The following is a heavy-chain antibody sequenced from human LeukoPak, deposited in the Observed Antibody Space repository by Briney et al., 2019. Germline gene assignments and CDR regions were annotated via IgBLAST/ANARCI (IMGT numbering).Heavy chain of an antibody. CDR2: IRYDGSNK. D-gene: IGHD6-6*01. V-gene: IGHV3-30*02. Sequence: GGSLRLSCAASGFTVSSNYMSWVRQAPGKGLEWVAFIRYDGSNKYYADSVKGRFTISRDNSKNTLYLQMNSLRAEDTAVYYCARGGHSSLLGVDYWGQGTLVTVSS. CDR3: ARGGHSSLLGVDY. CDR1: GFTVSSNY. J-gene: IGHJ4*02.